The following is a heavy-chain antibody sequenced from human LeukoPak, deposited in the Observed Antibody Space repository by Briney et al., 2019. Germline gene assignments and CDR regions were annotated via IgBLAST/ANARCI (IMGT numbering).Heavy chain of an antibody. Sequence: SETLSLTCTVSGGSISSYYWSWIRQPPGKGLEWIGYIYYSGSTNYNPSLKSRVTISVDTSKNQFSLKLSSVTAADTAVYYCARRARGQYYFDYWGQGTLVTVSS. V-gene: IGHV4-59*01. CDR1: GGSISSYY. CDR2: IYYSGST. D-gene: IGHD2-15*01. J-gene: IGHJ4*02. CDR3: ARRARGQYYFDY.